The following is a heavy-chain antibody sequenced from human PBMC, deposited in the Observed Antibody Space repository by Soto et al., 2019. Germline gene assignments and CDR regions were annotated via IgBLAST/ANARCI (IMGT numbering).Heavy chain of an antibody. Sequence: QVQLVESGGGVVQPGRSLRLSCAASGFTFSSYGMHWVRQAPGKGLEWVAVISYDGSNKYYADSVKGRFTISRDNSKNTLYLQMNSLRAEDTAVYYCAKFLDSSSWYGGRNYYYYGMDVWGQGTTVTVSS. CDR1: GFTFSSYG. J-gene: IGHJ6*02. CDR3: AKFLDSSSWYGGRNYYYYGMDV. CDR2: ISYDGSNK. V-gene: IGHV3-30*18. D-gene: IGHD6-13*01.